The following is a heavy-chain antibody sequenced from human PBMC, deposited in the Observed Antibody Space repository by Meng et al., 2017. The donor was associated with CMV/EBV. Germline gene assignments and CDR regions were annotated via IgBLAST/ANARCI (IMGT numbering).Heavy chain of an antibody. Sequence: ASVKVSCKTSGFTFTNYYIHWVRQAPGHGLEWMAMINPSDRSTNYAQNFQGRVAMTSDTSTNTVYMELSSLRSEDTAVYYCARDVHYTTSSGRYYFDYWGQGTPVTVSS. D-gene: IGHD6-6*01. J-gene: IGHJ4*02. CDR3: ARDVHYTTSSGRYYFDY. CDR2: INPSDRST. CDR1: GFTFTNYY. V-gene: IGHV1-46*01.